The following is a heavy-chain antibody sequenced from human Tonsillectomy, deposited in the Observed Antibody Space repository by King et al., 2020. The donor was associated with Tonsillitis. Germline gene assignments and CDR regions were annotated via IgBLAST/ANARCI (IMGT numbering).Heavy chain of an antibody. V-gene: IGHV3-23*04. D-gene: IGHD6-19*01. J-gene: IGHJ4*02. CDR1: GFTFSSYA. CDR3: AKDLLPPAVAGTWEY. Sequence: VQLVESGGGLVQPGGSLRLSCAASGFTFSSYAMSWVRQAPGKGLEWVSAITASGGSTYYADSVKGRFTISRDSSKNTLYLQMNSLRAEDTAVYYCAKDLLPPAVAGTWEYWGQGPLVTVSS. CDR2: ITASGGST.